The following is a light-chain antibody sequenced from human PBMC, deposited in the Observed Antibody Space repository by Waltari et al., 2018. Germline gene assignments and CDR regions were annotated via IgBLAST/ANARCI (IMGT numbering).Light chain of an antibody. J-gene: IGLJ1*01. Sequence: QSALTQPASVSGSPGQSITISCTGTRTDVGIYHFLSWYQQYPARAPKLFIYDVSERPSGLSNRFSGSKSGNTASLTISGLQAEDEADYYCTSYTGSSTPYVFGTGTKVTVL. CDR2: DVS. CDR1: RTDVGIYHF. CDR3: TSYTGSSTPYV. V-gene: IGLV2-14*01.